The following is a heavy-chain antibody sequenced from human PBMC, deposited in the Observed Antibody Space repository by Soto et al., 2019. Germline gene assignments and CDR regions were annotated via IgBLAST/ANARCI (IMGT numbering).Heavy chain of an antibody. CDR3: TTVATNSYNWLDP. Sequence: EVQLVESGGTLVQPGGSLRLSCAASGFTFNTYWMHWVRQAPGMGLVWVSRINSDGTRTTYADSVKGRFTISRDNAKNTVYLQMNSLRAEDTAVYYCTTVATNSYNWLDPWGQGTLVTVSS. CDR2: INSDGTRT. J-gene: IGHJ5*02. D-gene: IGHD5-12*01. CDR1: GFTFNTYW. V-gene: IGHV3-74*01.